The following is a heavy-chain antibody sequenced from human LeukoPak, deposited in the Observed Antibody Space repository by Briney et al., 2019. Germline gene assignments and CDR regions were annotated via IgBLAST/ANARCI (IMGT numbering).Heavy chain of an antibody. CDR3: AKCGCYVRSLRCLECYYGMDV. CDR2: INHSGST. V-gene: IGHV4-34*01. D-gene: IGHD4-17*01. CDR1: GGSFSGYY. Sequence: SETLSLTCAVYGGSFSGYYWSWIRQPPGKGLEWIGEINHSGSTNYNPSLKSRVTISVDTSKNQFSLKLSSVTAADTAVYYCAKCGCYVRSLRCLECYYGMDVWGQGTTVTVSS. J-gene: IGHJ6*02.